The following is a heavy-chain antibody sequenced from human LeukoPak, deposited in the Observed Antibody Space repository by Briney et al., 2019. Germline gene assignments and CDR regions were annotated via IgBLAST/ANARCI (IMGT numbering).Heavy chain of an antibody. V-gene: IGHV4-39*01. CDR3: ASLRERSYYARGFDY. J-gene: IGHJ4*02. CDR1: GGSIRSSSYY. CDR2: IYYSGST. D-gene: IGHD1-26*01. Sequence: KSSETLSLTCTVSGGSIRSSSYYWGWIRQPPGKGLEWIGSIYYSGSTYYNPSLKSRVIISVDTSKNQFSLKLSSVTAADTAVYYCASLRERSYYARGFDYWGQGTLVTVSS.